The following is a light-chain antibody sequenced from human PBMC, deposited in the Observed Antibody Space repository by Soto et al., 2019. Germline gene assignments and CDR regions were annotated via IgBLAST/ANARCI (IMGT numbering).Light chain of an antibody. V-gene: IGKV1-8*01. CDR3: QHYNSYSEA. J-gene: IGKJ1*01. CDR2: AAS. CDR1: QGISSY. Sequence: AIRMSQSPSSFSASTGDRVTITCRASQGISSYLAWYQQKPGRAPKLLIYAASTLQSGVPSRFSGSGSGTDFTLTISCLQSEDFATYYCQHYNSYSEAFGQGTKADNK.